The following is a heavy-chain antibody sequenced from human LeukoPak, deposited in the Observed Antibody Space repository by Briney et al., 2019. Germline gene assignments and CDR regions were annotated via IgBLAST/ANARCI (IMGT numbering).Heavy chain of an antibody. V-gene: IGHV2-5*02. D-gene: IGHD3-10*01. CDR1: GFSLSTSGVG. CDR2: IYWDDDK. CDR3: ARKYYYGSEPHDAFDI. J-gene: IGHJ3*02. Sequence: SGPTLVNPTQTLTLTCTFSGFSLSTSGVGVGWIRQPPGKALEWLALIYWDDDKRYSPSLKSRLTITKDTSKNQVVLTMTNMDPVDTVTYYCARKYYYGSEPHDAFDIWGQGTMVTVSS.